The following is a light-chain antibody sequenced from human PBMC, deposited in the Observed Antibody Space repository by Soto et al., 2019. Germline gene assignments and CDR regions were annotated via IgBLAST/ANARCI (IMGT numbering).Light chain of an antibody. V-gene: IGLV2-14*01. J-gene: IGLJ2*01. CDR2: EVS. CDR3: ASYTSSSTSVI. Sequence: QSALTQPASVSGSPGQSITISCTGTSSDVGGYKYVSWYQQHPDKAPKLIIFEVSNRPSGISSRFSGSQSGNTASLTISGLQAEDEADYSCASYTSSSTSVIFGRGTKLTVL. CDR1: SSDVGGYKY.